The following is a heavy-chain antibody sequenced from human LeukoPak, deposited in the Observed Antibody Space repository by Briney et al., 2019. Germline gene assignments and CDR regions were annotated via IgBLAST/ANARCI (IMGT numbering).Heavy chain of an antibody. CDR3: AMSFREQRDTSPGNWLDP. V-gene: IGHV4-59*08. J-gene: IGHJ5*02. CDR2: IYGGRT. D-gene: IGHD1/OR15-1a*01. CDR1: GCPFSGNR. Sequence: SETLCLTCTVTGCPFSGNRWNWIRHSPVTTLHCIGRIYGGRTKYNPSLMSRVTISFDTSKNQFSLNLLSVTAADTAVYYCAMSFREQRDTSPGNWLDPWGQGTLVTVSS.